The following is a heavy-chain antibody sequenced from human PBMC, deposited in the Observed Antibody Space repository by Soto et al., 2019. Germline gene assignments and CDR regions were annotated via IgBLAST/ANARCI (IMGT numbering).Heavy chain of an antibody. D-gene: IGHD3-22*01. Sequence: SETLSLTCTVSGASISSSYWSWVRQSPGKGLEWIGYVYYSGSTNYNPSLKSRVTMLVDTSKNQFSLKLRSVTAADTAVYYCARGYYDSNGQSNTFDIWGQGTMVTVSS. CDR3: ARGYYDSNGQSNTFDI. J-gene: IGHJ3*02. CDR2: VYYSGST. V-gene: IGHV4-59*01. CDR1: GASISSSY.